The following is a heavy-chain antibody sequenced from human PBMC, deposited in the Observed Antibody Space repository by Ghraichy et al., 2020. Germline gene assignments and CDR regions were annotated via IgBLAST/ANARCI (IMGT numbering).Heavy chain of an antibody. Sequence: GGSLRLSCAASGFTFSSYAMSWVRQAPGKGLEWVSAISGSGGSTYYADSVKGRFTISRDNSKNTLYLQMNSLRAEDTAVYYCADVRLAYCGGDCYSEYFQHWGQGTLVTVSS. J-gene: IGHJ1*01. V-gene: IGHV3-23*01. D-gene: IGHD2-21*02. CDR1: GFTFSSYA. CDR2: ISGSGGST. CDR3: ADVRLAYCGGDCYSEYFQH.